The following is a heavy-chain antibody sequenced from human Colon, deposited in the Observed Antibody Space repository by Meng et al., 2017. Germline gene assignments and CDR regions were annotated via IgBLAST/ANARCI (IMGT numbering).Heavy chain of an antibody. CDR2: INHRGST. V-gene: IGHV4-34*01. J-gene: IGHJ4*02. D-gene: IGHD3-10*01. CDR1: GGSFSGYY. Sequence: SETLSLTCAVYGGSFSGYYGSWIRQPPGKGLEWIGEINHRGSTNYNPSLKSRVTIPVETSKNQFSLKLSAVTAADTAVYYCASVKAYGSGSSPPYFDYWGQGTLVTVSS. CDR3: ASVKAYGSGSSPPYFDY.